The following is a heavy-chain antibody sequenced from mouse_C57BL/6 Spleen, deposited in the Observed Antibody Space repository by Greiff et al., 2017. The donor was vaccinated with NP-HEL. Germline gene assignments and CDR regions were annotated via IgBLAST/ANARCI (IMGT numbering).Heavy chain of an antibody. D-gene: IGHD2-4*01. V-gene: IGHV5-12*01. CDR1: GFTFSDYY. Sequence: EVQVVESGGGLVQPGGSLKLSCAASGFTFSDYYMYWVRQTPEKRLEWVAYISNGGGSTYYPDTVKGRFTISRDNAKNSLYLQMSRLKSGDTAVFDCARHVYDYGFAYWGQGTLVTVSA. J-gene: IGHJ3*01. CDR2: ISNGGGST. CDR3: ARHVYDYGFAY.